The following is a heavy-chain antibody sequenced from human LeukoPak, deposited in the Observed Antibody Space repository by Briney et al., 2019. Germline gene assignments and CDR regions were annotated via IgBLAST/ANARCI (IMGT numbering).Heavy chain of an antibody. Sequence: PGGSLRLSCAASGFNFSKYEMIWVRQAPGKGLECISYISSSGGTIYNADSVKGRFTISRDNAKNSLYLQMNSLRAEDTAMYYCARADLSGSYFHPHFLDYWGQGTLVTVSS. CDR1: GFNFSKYE. V-gene: IGHV3-48*03. D-gene: IGHD1-26*01. CDR3: ARADLSGSYFHPHFLDY. J-gene: IGHJ4*02. CDR2: ISSSGGTI.